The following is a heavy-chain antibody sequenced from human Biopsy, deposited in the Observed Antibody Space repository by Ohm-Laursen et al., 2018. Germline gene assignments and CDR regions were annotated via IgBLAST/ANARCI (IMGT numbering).Heavy chain of an antibody. V-gene: IGHV1-46*01. Sequence: GASVNVSCKPSGNTFATYHIHWVRQAPGQGLEWMGVISPSGATTSFSQKFQGRITMTRDTSTGTVYMDLNSLGSEDTAVYYCARAGVGSDGTDSYYYGMDVWGPGTTVTVSS. CDR1: GNTFATYH. J-gene: IGHJ6*02. CDR3: ARAGVGSDGTDSYYYGMDV. D-gene: IGHD5-24*01. CDR2: ISPSGATT.